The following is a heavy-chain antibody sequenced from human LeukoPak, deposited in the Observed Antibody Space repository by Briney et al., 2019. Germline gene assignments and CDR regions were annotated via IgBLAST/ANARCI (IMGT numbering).Heavy chain of an antibody. CDR1: GFTFSSYS. CDR3: ARGKSAATPLDY. D-gene: IGHD6-13*01. J-gene: IGHJ4*02. CDR2: ISSNSLFK. Sequence: GGSLRLSCAASGFTFSSYSMNWVRQAPGKGLEWVSSISSNSLFKYYVDSLKGRFTISRDNAKNSLFLQIDSLRVDDTATYYCARGKSAATPLDYWGQGTLVTVSS. V-gene: IGHV3-21*01.